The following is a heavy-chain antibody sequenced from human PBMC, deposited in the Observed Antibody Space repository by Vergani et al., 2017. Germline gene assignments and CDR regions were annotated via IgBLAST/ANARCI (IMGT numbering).Heavy chain of an antibody. CDR3: ARSAPSYDILTGDHFDY. CDR1: GFTFSSYA. V-gene: IGHV3-30-3*01. CDR2: ISYDGSNK. D-gene: IGHD3-9*01. J-gene: IGHJ4*02. Sequence: QVQLVESGGGVVQPGRSLRLSCAASGFTFSSYAMHWVRQAPGKGLEWVAVISYDGSNKYYADSVKGRFTISRDNSKNTLYLQMNSLRAEDTAVYYCARSAPSYDILTGDHFDYWGQGTLVTVSS.